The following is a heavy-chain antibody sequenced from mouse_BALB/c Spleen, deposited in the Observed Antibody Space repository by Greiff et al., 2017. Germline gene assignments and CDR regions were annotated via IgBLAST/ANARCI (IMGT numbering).Heavy chain of an antibody. CDR3: ASRYDYDDAMDY. V-gene: IGHV5-9*03. J-gene: IGHJ4*01. Sequence: EVNVVESGGGLVKPGGSLKLSCAASGFTFSSYTMSWVRQTPEKRLEWFATISSGGGNTYYPDSVKGRFTISRDNAKNNLYLQMSSLRSEDTALYYCASRYDYDDAMDYWGQGTSVTVSS. D-gene: IGHD2-4*01. CDR2: ISSGGGNT. CDR1: GFTFSSYT.